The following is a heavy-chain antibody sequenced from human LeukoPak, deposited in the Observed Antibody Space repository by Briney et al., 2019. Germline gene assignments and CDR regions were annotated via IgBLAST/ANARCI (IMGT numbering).Heavy chain of an antibody. CDR3: ARETYSGHKKWELLAFDI. CDR1: GYSISSGYY. CDR2: IYHSGST. Sequence: PSETLSLTCTVSGYSISSGYYWGWIRQPPGKGLEWIGSIYHSGSTYYNPSLKSRVTISVDTSKNQFSLKLSSVTAADTAVYYCARETYSGHKKWELLAFDIWGQGTMVTVSS. V-gene: IGHV4-38-2*02. J-gene: IGHJ3*02. D-gene: IGHD1-26*01.